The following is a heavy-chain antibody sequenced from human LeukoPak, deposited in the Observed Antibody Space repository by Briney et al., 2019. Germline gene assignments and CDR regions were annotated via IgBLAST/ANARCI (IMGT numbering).Heavy chain of an antibody. CDR3: AREDSGSYDPGSFDI. D-gene: IGHD1-26*01. CDR2: ISVTSSYI. J-gene: IGHJ3*02. CDR1: GFTFSNYR. Sequence: GGSLRLSCAASGFTFSNYRMNWVRQAPGKGLEWVSSISVTSSYIYYADSVKGRFTISRDNANSSLSLQMHSLRAEDASVYYCAREDSGSYDPGSFDIWGQGTLVTVSS. V-gene: IGHV3-21*01.